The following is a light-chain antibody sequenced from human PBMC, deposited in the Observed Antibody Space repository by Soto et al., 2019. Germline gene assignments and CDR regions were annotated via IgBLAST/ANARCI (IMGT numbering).Light chain of an antibody. CDR2: STN. CDR1: SGSVSTSHY. CDR3: VLYLGRGISV. V-gene: IGLV8-61*01. J-gene: IGLJ3*02. Sequence: QTVVTQEPSFSVSPGGTVTLTCGLGSGSVSTSHYPSWHQQTPGQAPRPLIYSTNTRSSGVPDRFSGSILGNRAALTITGAQADDESHYYCVLYLGRGISVFGGGTKLTVL.